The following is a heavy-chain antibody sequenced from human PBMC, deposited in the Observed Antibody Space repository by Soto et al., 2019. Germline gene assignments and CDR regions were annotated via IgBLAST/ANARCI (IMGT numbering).Heavy chain of an antibody. Sequence: PGGSLRLSCAASGFTFSNAWMSWVRQAQGKGLEWVGRIKSKVDSATTDYAAPVKSRFSISRDHSRNTLYLQFNSLKIEDRAVYYCTTDDPVNRNWGQGTLVTVSS. V-gene: IGHV3-15*01. CDR1: GFTFSNAW. CDR2: IKSKVDSATT. J-gene: IGHJ4*02. CDR3: TTDDPVNRN. D-gene: IGHD3-10*01.